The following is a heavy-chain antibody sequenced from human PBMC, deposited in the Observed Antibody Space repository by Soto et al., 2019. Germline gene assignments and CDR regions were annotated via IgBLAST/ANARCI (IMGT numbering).Heavy chain of an antibody. Sequence: QVQLVQSGAEVKKPGASVKVSCKASGYTFSSYDINWVRQATGQGLEWMGWMNPKSGHTGSAQKFPGRVTMTRDTSISTDYMELSSLRSEDTAIYYCARTDGDLDVWGQGTTVTVSS. J-gene: IGHJ6*02. V-gene: IGHV1-8*01. D-gene: IGHD4-17*01. CDR1: GYTFSSYD. CDR2: MNPKSGHT. CDR3: ARTDGDLDV.